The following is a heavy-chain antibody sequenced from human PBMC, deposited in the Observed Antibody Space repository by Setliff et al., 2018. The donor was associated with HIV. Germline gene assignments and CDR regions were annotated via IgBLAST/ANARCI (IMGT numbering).Heavy chain of an antibody. Sequence: SETLSLTCTVSGGSISTYYWNWIRQSPGTGLEWIGDINYRGVTYYNPSLKSRVTFSLDTSKNQFSLKLSSVTAADTAVYYCARGLVVVTDSDYDTNYYYYYYMDVWGKGTTVTVSS. D-gene: IGHD5-12*01. V-gene: IGHV4-59*12. J-gene: IGHJ6*03. CDR3: ARGLVVVTDSDYDTNYYYYYYMDV. CDR1: GGSISTYY. CDR2: INYRGVT.